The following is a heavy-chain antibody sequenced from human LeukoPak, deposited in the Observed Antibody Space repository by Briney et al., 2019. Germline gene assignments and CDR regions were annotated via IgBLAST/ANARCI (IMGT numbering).Heavy chain of an antibody. V-gene: IGHV1-69*01. CDR2: IIPIFGTA. Sequence: GASVKVSCKASGGTFSSYAISWVRQAPGQGLEWMGGIIPIFGTANYAQKFQGRVTITADESTSTAYMELSSLRSEDTAVYYCARDLASRGWTYYFDYWGQGTLVTVSS. D-gene: IGHD6-19*01. CDR1: GGTFSSYA. J-gene: IGHJ4*02. CDR3: ARDLASRGWTYYFDY.